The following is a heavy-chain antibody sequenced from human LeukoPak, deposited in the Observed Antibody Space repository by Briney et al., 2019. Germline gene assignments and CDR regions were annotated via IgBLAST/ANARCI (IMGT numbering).Heavy chain of an antibody. CDR2: IVAGSGNT. J-gene: IGHJ4*02. CDR1: GFTFTSSA. CDR3: AAPRYCSGGSCLWVLDY. Sequence: SVKVSCKASGFTFTSSAMQWVRQARGQRLEWIGWIVAGSGNTNYAQKFQERVTITRDMSTSTAYMELSSLRSEDTAVYYCAAPRYCSGGSCLWVLDYWGQGTLVTVSS. V-gene: IGHV1-58*02. D-gene: IGHD2-15*01.